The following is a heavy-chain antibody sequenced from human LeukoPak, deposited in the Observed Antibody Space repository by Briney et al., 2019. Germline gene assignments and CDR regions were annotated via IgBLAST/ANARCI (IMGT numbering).Heavy chain of an antibody. CDR1: GGTFSSYA. J-gene: IGHJ4*02. V-gene: IGHV1-69*13. Sequence: SVKVSCKASGGTFSSYAISWVRQAPGQGLEWMGGIIPIFGTANYAQKFQGRVTITADESTSTASTELSSLRSEDTAVFYCATSKDTAMVTIDYWGQGTLVTVSS. D-gene: IGHD5-18*01. CDR3: ATSKDTAMVTIDY. CDR2: IIPIFGTA.